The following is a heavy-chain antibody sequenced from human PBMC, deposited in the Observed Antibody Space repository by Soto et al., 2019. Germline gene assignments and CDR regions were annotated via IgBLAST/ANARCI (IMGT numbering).Heavy chain of an antibody. CDR3: AKDTSSSPYYMDV. J-gene: IGHJ6*03. CDR2: ITGSTGTT. CDR1: GFTFSSYS. Sequence: GGSLRLSCAASGFTFSSYSMNWVRQAPGKGLEWVSEITGSTGTTYYADSVRGRFIISRDNSQNTLHLQMNSLRPEDTAVYYCAKDTSSSPYYMDVWGKGTTVTVSS. V-gene: IGHV3-23*01. D-gene: IGHD2-2*01.